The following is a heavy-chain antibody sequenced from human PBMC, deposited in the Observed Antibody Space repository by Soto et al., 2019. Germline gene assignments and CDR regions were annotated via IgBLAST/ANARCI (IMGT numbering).Heavy chain of an antibody. D-gene: IGHD3-16*01. V-gene: IGHV3-30*18. J-gene: IGHJ4*02. Sequence: QVQLVESGGGVVQPGRSLRLSCAASRFTFSSYGMHWVRQAPGKGLEWVAVISYDGSNKYYADSVKGRFTISRDNSKNTLYLQMNSLRAEDTAVYYCAKESEGGYFDYWGQGTLVTVSS. CDR3: AKESEGGYFDY. CDR1: RFTFSSYG. CDR2: ISYDGSNK.